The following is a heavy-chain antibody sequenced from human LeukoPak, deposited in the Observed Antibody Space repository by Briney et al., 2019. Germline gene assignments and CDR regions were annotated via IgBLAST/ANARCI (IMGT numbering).Heavy chain of an antibody. V-gene: IGHV3-74*01. J-gene: IGHJ3*02. CDR2: INTDGSTT. CDR3: ARPLSIEGAFDI. Sequence: AGGSLRLSCVASGFTFSRYWMHWVRQAPGKGLVWVSRINTDGSTTSYADSVKGRFTISRDNSKNTLYLQMNSLRAEDTAVYYCARPLSIEGAFDIWGQGTMVTVSS. D-gene: IGHD1-26*01. CDR1: GFTFSRYW.